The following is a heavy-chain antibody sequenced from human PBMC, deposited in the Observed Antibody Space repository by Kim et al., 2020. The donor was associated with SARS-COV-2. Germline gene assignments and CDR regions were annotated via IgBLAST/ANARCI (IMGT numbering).Heavy chain of an antibody. CDR2: INHSGST. J-gene: IGHJ5*02. CDR1: GGSFSGYY. V-gene: IGHV4-34*01. CDR3: ARRRGRWGSRWNNGPFDP. D-gene: IGHD6-13*01. Sequence: SETLSLTCAVYGGSFSGYYWSWIRQPPGKGLEWIGEINHSGSTNYNPSLKSRVTISVDTSKNQFSLKLSSVTAADTAVYYCARRRGRWGSRWNNGPFDPWGQGTLVTVSS.